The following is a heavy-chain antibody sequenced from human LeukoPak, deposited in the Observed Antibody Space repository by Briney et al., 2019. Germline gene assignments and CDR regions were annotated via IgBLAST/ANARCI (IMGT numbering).Heavy chain of an antibody. CDR1: GFTVSSNY. CDR2: IYSGGST. D-gene: IGHD3-9*01. CDR3: ARVEDYDILTGFDY. V-gene: IGHV3-66*01. J-gene: IGHJ4*02. Sequence: GGSLRLSCAASGFTVSSNYMSWVRQAPGKGLEWVSVIYSGGSTYYADSVKGRFTISRDNSKNTLYLQMNSLRAEDTAVYYCARVEDYDILTGFDYWGQGTLVTVSS.